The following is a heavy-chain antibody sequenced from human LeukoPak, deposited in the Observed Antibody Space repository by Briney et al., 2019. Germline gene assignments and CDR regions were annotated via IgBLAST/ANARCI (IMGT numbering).Heavy chain of an antibody. V-gene: IGHV1-69*06. D-gene: IGHD6-13*01. CDR3: ARASGRSSSYYYYYYMDV. CDR2: IIPIFGTA. J-gene: IGHJ6*03. CDR1: GGTFSSYA. Sequence: SVKVSCKASGGTFSSYAISWVRQAPGQGLEWMGGIIPIFGTANYAQKFQGRVTITADKSTSTAYMELSSLRSEDTAVYYCARASGRSSSYYYYYYMDVWGKGTTVTVSS.